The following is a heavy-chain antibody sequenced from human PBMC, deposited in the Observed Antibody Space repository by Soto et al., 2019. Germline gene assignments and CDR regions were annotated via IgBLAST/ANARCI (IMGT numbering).Heavy chain of an antibody. CDR2: IYYSGST. CDR3: AREQSLVVTAVYFDY. V-gene: IGHV4-59*01. D-gene: IGHD2-21*02. J-gene: IGHJ4*02. CDR1: GGSISSYY. Sequence: ETLSLTCTVSGGSISSYYWSWIRQPPGKGLEWIGYIYYSGSTNYNPSLKSRVTISVDTSKNQFSLKLSSVTAADTAVYYCAREQSLVVTAVYFDYWGQGTLVTVSS.